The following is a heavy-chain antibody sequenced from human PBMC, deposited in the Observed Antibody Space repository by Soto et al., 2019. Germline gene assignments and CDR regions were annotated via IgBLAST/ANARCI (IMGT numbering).Heavy chain of an antibody. CDR1: GYTFTGYY. D-gene: IGHD5-18*01. CDR2: ITPNSGGT. Sequence: ASMLLHCKASGYTFTGYYMHWGRQKPRQGLEWMGWITPNSGGTNYAQKYQGRVTMTRDTSISTAYMELSRLRSEDTAVYYCARDGGNSYGYSDYWGQGILVTV. J-gene: IGHJ4*02. V-gene: IGHV1-2*02. CDR3: ARDGGNSYGYSDY.